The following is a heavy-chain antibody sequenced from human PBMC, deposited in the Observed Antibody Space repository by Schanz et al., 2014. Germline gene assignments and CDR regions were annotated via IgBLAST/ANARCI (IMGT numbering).Heavy chain of an antibody. D-gene: IGHD2-15*01. CDR1: GFTVSSDH. J-gene: IGHJ4*02. V-gene: IGHV3-30*19. Sequence: VQLVESGGGFVQPGGSLGLSCVVSGFTVSSDHMSWVRQAPGKGLEWVAVISYDGRNKYYADSVKGRFTISRDNSKTTLSLQMNSLRAEDTAVYYCARDRGYCSGGSCLTFDYWGQGTLVTVSS. CDR3: ARDRGYCSGGSCLTFDY. CDR2: ISYDGRNK.